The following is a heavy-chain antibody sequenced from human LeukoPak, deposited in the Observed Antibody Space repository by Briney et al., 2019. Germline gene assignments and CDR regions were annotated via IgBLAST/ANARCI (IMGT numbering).Heavy chain of an antibody. D-gene: IGHD6-6*01. J-gene: IGHJ4*02. CDR2: VSYDGGDK. CDR3: VREVAARTD. CDR1: GVSLSGYDFISSA. V-gene: IGHV3-30*09. Sequence: GGSLRLSRAASGVSLSGYDFISSAMHWVRQAPGEGLEWVAVVSYDGGDKNYADSVKGRFAISRDNSKNILYLQMNSLRAEDTAVYYCVREVAARTDWGRGTLVTVSS.